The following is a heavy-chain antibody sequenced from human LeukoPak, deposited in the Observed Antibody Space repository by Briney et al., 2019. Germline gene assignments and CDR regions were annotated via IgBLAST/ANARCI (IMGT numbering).Heavy chain of an antibody. Sequence: SETLSLTCIVSGYSIHSGYYWGWVRQPPGKWLEWIGSIYHSGSTYYNPSLKSRVTISVDTSKNQFSLNLSSVTAEDTAVYYCARENWVFDYWGQGILVTVSS. J-gene: IGHJ4*02. CDR1: GYSIHSGYY. CDR3: ARENWVFDY. D-gene: IGHD7-27*01. CDR2: IYHSGST. V-gene: IGHV4-38-2*02.